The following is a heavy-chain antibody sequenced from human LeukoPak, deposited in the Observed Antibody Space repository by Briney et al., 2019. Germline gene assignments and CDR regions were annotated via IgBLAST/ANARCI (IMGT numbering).Heavy chain of an antibody. CDR1: GGTFSSYA. Sequence: ASVKVSCXASGGTFSSYAISWVRQAPGQGLEWMGIINPSGGSTSYAQKFQGRVTMTRDTSTSTVYMELSSLRSEDTAVYYCARERFGLDPWGQGTLVTVSS. CDR3: ARERFGLDP. D-gene: IGHD3-10*01. J-gene: IGHJ5*02. CDR2: INPSGGST. V-gene: IGHV1-46*01.